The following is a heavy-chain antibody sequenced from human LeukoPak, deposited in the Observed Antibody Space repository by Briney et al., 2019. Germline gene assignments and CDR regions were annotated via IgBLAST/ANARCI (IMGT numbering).Heavy chain of an antibody. Sequence: PSETLSLTCTVYGGSFSGYYWSWIRQPPGEGLEWIGYIYYSGSTNYNPSLKSRVTISVDTSKNQFSLKLSSVTAADTAVYYCARDSPWDSSGLDYWGQGTLATVSS. CDR1: GGSFSGYY. CDR2: IYYSGST. CDR3: ARDSPWDSSGLDY. D-gene: IGHD3-22*01. V-gene: IGHV4-59*01. J-gene: IGHJ4*02.